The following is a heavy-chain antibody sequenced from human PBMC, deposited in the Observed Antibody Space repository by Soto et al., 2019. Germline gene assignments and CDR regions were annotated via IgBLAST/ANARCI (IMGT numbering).Heavy chain of an antibody. Sequence: GGSLRLSCAASGFTFSSYGMHWVRQAPGKGLEWVAVIWYDGSNKYYADSVKGRFTISRDNSKNTLYLQMNSLRAEDTAVYYCARDPGSYYDSSGYYLYWGQGTLVTVSS. CDR2: IWYDGSNK. V-gene: IGHV3-33*01. D-gene: IGHD3-22*01. CDR1: GFTFSSYG. J-gene: IGHJ4*02. CDR3: ARDPGSYYDSSGYYLY.